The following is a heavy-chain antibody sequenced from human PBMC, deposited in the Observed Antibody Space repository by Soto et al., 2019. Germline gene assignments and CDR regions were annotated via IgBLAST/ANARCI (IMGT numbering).Heavy chain of an antibody. V-gene: IGHV4-39*02. CDR1: GGSIRSNIYY. CDR2: VHYSGST. Sequence: PSETLSLTCSVSGGSIRSNIYYWGWIRQPPGKGLEWIATVHYSGSTYYTPSLKNRVTISADTSNNQFSLRLNSVTAADTAVYYCARDLGKYYYDSSGYSLAKVANLKAFDYWGQGTLVTVSS. D-gene: IGHD3-22*01. J-gene: IGHJ4*02. CDR3: ARDLGKYYYDSSGYSLAKVANLKAFDY.